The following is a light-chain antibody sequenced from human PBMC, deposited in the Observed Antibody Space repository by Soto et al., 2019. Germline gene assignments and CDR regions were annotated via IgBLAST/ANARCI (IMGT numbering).Light chain of an antibody. CDR1: QSVSSN. V-gene: IGKV3-15*01. J-gene: IGKJ1*01. Sequence: ETLMAQSPATLSVSPGERATLSCMASQSVSSNLAWYQQKPGQAPRLLIYGASTRATGIPARFSGSGSGTEFTLTISSLQSEDFAVYYCQQYNNWPPWTFGHGT. CDR2: GAS. CDR3: QQYNNWPPWT.